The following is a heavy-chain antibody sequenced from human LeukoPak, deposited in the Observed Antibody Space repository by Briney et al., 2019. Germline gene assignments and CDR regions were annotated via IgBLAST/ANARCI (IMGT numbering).Heavy chain of an antibody. V-gene: IGHV3-53*01. Sequence: EGSLRLSCAASGFTVSSNYMSWVRQAPGKGLEWVSIIYKDGSTYYADSVKGQFIISRDNSKNTLYLQINSLRVEDTAVYYCARTTVAPGSYDAFDIWGQGTMVTVSS. CDR1: GFTVSSNY. CDR2: IYKDGST. J-gene: IGHJ3*02. D-gene: IGHD4-23*01. CDR3: ARTTVAPGSYDAFDI.